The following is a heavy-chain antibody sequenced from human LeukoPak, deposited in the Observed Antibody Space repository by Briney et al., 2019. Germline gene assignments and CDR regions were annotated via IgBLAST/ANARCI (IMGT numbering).Heavy chain of an antibody. CDR1: GYSFTSYW. J-gene: IGHJ5*02. Sequence: GESLKISCKGSGYSFTSYWIGWVRQMPGKGLEWMGIIYPGDSDTRYSPSFQCQVTISADKSISTAYLQWSSLKASDTAMYYCARSQTMAPNWFDPWGQGTLVTVSS. V-gene: IGHV5-51*01. CDR2: IYPGDSDT. CDR3: ARSQTMAPNWFDP. D-gene: IGHD4/OR15-4a*01.